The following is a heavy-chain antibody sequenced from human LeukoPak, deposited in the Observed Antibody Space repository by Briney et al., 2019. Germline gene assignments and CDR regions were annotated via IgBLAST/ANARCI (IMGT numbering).Heavy chain of an antibody. CDR3: AKAQSPVLGGGSYFDY. CDR2: IYYSGST. D-gene: IGHD3-16*01. J-gene: IGHJ4*02. Sequence: SETLSLTCTVSGGSISSYYWGWIRQPPGKGLEWIGSIYYSGSTYYNPSLKSRVTISVDTSKNQFSLKLSSVTAADTAVYYCAKAQSPVLGGGSYFDYWGQGTLVTVSS. CDR1: GGSISSYY. V-gene: IGHV4-39*07.